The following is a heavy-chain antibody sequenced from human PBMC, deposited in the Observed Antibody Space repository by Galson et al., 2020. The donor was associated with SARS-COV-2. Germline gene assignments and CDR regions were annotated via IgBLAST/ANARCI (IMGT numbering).Heavy chain of an antibody. V-gene: IGHV1-18*01. CDR2: INTFSGHT. J-gene: IGHJ4*02. CDR1: GYTFPNYG. D-gene: IGHD3-3*01. CDR3: ARAPTHYDFWSGYFL. Sequence: ASVKVSCTASGYTFPNYGISWVRQAPGQGLEWMGWINTFSGHTNYAQNVEGRVTMTADTSTRTAYMELRSLRSDDTAVYYCARAPTHYDFWSGYFLWGKGTLVTVSS.